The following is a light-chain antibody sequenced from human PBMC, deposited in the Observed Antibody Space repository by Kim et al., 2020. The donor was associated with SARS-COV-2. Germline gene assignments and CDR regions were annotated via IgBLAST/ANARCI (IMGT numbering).Light chain of an antibody. J-gene: IGKJ1*01. CDR2: AAS. Sequence: ASVRDRVTITCRASQAISNSLAWFQQKPGKVPNLLIYAASTLQSGVPSRFSVSESGTDFTLTISGLQPEDVATYYCQKYNTAPWTFGQGTKVDIK. CDR3: QKYNTAPWT. CDR1: QAISNS. V-gene: IGKV1-27*01.